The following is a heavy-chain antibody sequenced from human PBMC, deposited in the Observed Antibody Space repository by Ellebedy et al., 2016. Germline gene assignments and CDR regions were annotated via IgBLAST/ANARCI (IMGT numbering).Heavy chain of an antibody. CDR3: AKDRDRWSNFDY. CDR2: ISWNSGST. J-gene: IGHJ4*02. D-gene: IGHD4-23*01. Sequence: SLKISCAASGFTFDDYGMHWVRQAPGKGLEWVSSISWNSGSTGYGDSVKGRFTISRDNAKNSLYLQMNSLSAEDTAFYYCAKDRDRWSNFDYWGQGILVTVSS. V-gene: IGHV3-9*01. CDR1: GFTFDDYG.